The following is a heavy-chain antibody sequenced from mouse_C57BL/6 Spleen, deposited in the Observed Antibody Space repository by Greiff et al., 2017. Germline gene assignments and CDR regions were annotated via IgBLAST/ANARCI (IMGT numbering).Heavy chain of an antibody. CDR2: IHPSDSDT. CDR1: GYTFTSYW. V-gene: IGHV1-74*01. CDR3: AIEGYYGNYAFAY. J-gene: IGHJ3*01. Sequence: VQLQQPGAELVKPGASVKVSCKASGYTFTSYWMHWVKQRPGQGLEWIGRIHPSDSDTNYNQKFKGKATSTVDKSSSTAYMQLSSLTSEDSAVYYCAIEGYYGNYAFAYWGQGTLVTVSA. D-gene: IGHD2-1*01.